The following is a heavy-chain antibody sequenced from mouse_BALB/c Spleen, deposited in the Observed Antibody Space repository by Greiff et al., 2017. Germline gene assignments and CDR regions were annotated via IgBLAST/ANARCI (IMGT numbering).Heavy chain of an antibody. CDR1: GFTFSDYY. J-gene: IGHJ4*01. Sequence: EVQVVESGGGLVKPGGSLKLSCAASGFTFSDYYMYWVRQTPEKRLEWVATISDGGSYTYYPDSVKGRFTISRDNAKNNLYLQMSSLKSEDTAMYYCARDPFITTVVDYWGQGTSVTVSS. V-gene: IGHV5-4*02. CDR3: ARDPFITTVVDY. D-gene: IGHD1-1*01. CDR2: ISDGGSYT.